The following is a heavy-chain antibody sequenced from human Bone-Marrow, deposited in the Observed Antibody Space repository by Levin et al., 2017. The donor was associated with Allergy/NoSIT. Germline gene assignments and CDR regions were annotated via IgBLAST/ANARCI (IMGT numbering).Heavy chain of an antibody. D-gene: IGHD6-13*01. V-gene: IGHV3-66*01. J-gene: IGHJ4*02. CDR1: GLTVSSNF. CDR2: IYTGGST. Sequence: GASVKVSCAASGLTVSSNFMSWVRQAPGKGLEWVPVIYTGGSTYYADSVKGRFTISRDNSKNTLILQMNSLRAEDTAVYYCVRDRRPYSISRGYSDFRGQGPLVTVSS. CDR3: VRDRRPYSISRGYSDF.